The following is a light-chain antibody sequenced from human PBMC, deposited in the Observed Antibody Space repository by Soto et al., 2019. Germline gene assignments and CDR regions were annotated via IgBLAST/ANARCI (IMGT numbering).Light chain of an antibody. CDR1: QSISVW. Sequence: DIQSTQSPSTLSASVGDRVTITCRASQSISVWLAWYQQKAGKAPNLLIYKASRLESGVPSRFSGSGSETEFTLTISSLQPEDYATYFCQEYGTACTWTFGQGTKVDTK. CDR3: QEYGTACTWT. CDR2: KAS. V-gene: IGKV1-5*03. J-gene: IGKJ1*01.